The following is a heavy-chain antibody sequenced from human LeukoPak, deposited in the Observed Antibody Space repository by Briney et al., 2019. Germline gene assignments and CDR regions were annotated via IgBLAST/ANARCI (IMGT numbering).Heavy chain of an antibody. J-gene: IGHJ6*02. D-gene: IGHD3-16*02. V-gene: IGHV3-13*01. CDR3: TREWRGIASHHSGMDV. CDR2: VGTNHDT. Sequence: PGESLRLSCVASGFSVSTFDMYWVRQAAGGGLEWVAAVGTNHDTLYLGSVKGRFTISRENAKNSLSLEMSYLTVEDTAVYYCTREWRGIASHHSGMDVWGQGTAVIVSS. CDR1: GFSVSTFD.